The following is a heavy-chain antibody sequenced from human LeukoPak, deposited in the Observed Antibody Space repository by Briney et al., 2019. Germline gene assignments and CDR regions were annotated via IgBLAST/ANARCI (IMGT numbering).Heavy chain of an antibody. CDR1: GFTFSTYW. D-gene: IGHD1-14*01. CDR3: AAMPENWFDP. Sequence: GGSLRLSCAASGFTFSTYWMHWVRQVPGKGLEWVSRVRRDGSFTNYADSVKGRSTISRDNARNTLYLQMNSLRAEDTAVYYCAAMPENWFDPWGQGTLVTVSS. V-gene: IGHV3-74*01. J-gene: IGHJ5*02. CDR2: VRRDGSFT.